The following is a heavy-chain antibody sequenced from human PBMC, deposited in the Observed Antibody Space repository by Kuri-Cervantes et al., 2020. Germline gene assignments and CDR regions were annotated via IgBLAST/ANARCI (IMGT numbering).Heavy chain of an antibody. CDR1: GGSVSSGSYY. CDR3: ARYWFRGYFQH. J-gene: IGHJ1*01. V-gene: IGHV4-61*01. D-gene: IGHD3-10*01. Sequence: GSLRLSCTVSGGSVSSGSYYWSWIRQPPGKGLEWTGYIYYSGSTYYNPSLKSRVTISVDTSKNQFSLKLSSVTAADTAVYYCARYWFRGYFQHWGQGTLVTVSS. CDR2: IYYSGST.